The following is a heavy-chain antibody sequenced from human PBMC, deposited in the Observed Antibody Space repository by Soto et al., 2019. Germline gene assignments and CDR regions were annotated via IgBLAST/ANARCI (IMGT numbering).Heavy chain of an antibody. CDR1: GFTFSDYA. CDR3: AKDSRNVAVSAARVYGMDV. J-gene: IGHJ6*02. CDR2: TRSNGEYI. V-gene: IGHV3-23*04. Sequence: EVQVVESGGGVVPPGGSLRLSCAGSGFTFSDYAMTWVRQAPGKGLEWVSTTRSNGEYIYYGDSAKGRFTVSRDNSKNTLYLEMSSVRAEDTAVYYCAKDSRNVAVSAARVYGMDVWGQGTTVTVSS. D-gene: IGHD2-2*01.